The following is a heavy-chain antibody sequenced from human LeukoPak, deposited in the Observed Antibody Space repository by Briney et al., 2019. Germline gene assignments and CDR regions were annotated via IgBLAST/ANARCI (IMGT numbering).Heavy chain of an antibody. J-gene: IGHJ4*02. CDR2: ISGSGGST. CDR1: GFTFSSYA. CDR3: AKDHYYDSSGYYAHFDY. V-gene: IGHV3-23*01. D-gene: IGHD3-22*01. Sequence: GGSLRLSCAASGFTFSSYAMSWVRQAPGKGLEWVSAISGSGGSTYYADSVKGRFTISRDNSKNTLYLQMNSLRAEDTAVYYCAKDHYYDSSGYYAHFDYWGQGTLVTVSS.